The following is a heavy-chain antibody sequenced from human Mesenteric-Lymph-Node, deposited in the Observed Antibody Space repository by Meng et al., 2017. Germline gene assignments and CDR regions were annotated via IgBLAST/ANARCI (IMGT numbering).Heavy chain of an antibody. CDR2: INHSGST. D-gene: IGHD1-26*01. CDR1: GGSFSDYY. V-gene: IGHV4-34*01. Sequence: QVQLQQWGAGLLKPSETLSLTCAVYGGSFSDYYWSWIRQPPGKGLEWIGEINHSGSTNYNPSLESRVTISIDTSKNQFSLILNSVTAADTAVYFCARNSGSYSHRYWYFDLWGRGTLVTVSS. CDR3: ARNSGSYSHRYWYFDL. J-gene: IGHJ2*01.